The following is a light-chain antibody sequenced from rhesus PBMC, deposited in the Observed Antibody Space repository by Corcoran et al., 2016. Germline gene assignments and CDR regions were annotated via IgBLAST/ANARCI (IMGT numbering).Light chain of an antibody. CDR3: QQYTRRPLT. V-gene: IGKV1-22*01. CDR2: KAS. CDR1: QDISVW. Sequence: DIQMTQSPSSLSASVGDTITITCRASQDISVWLAWYQRKPGKGPRLLLYKASSLESGGPSRFSGSGSGTDFTLTVTGLQSEDFETYVCQQYTRRPLTFGGGTTVEIK. J-gene: IGKJ4*01.